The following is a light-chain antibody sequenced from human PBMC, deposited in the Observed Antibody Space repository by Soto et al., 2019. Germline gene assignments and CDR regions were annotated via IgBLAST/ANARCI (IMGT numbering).Light chain of an antibody. Sequence: QSALTQPASVSGSPGQSIAISCTGTSSDVGGYNYVSWYQQHPGKAPKLMISEVSNRPSGVSNRFSGSKSGNTASLTISGLQAEDEADYYFSSYTSSSTYVFGTATKLPVL. J-gene: IGLJ1*01. CDR2: EVS. CDR1: SSDVGGYNY. V-gene: IGLV2-14*01. CDR3: SSYTSSSTYV.